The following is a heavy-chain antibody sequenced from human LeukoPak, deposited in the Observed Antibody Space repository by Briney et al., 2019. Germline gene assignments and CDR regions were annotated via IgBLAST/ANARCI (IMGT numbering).Heavy chain of an antibody. Sequence: GGSLRPSCAASGFTFSSYAMHWVRQAPGKGLEWVAVISYDGSNKYYADSVKGRFTISRDNSKNTLYLQMNSLRAEDTPVYYCARVSEKQQLVTLGYWGQGTLVTVSS. D-gene: IGHD6-13*01. CDR1: GFTFSSYA. V-gene: IGHV3-30-3*01. J-gene: IGHJ4*02. CDR3: ARVSEKQQLVTLGY. CDR2: ISYDGSNK.